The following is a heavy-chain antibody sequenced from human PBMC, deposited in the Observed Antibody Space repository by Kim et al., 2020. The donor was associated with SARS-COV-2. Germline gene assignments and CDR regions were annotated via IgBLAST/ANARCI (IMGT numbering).Heavy chain of an antibody. CDR2: IWYDGSNK. Sequence: GGSLRLSCAASGFTFSSYGMHWVRQAPGKGLEWVAVIWYDGSNKYYADSVKGRFTISRDNSKNTLYLQMNSLRAEDTAVYYCVGIAASGRRGGRHYYGMGVWGQGTTVTVSS. D-gene: IGHD6-13*01. CDR3: VGIAASGRRGGRHYYGMGV. CDR1: GFTFSSYG. V-gene: IGHV3-33*01. J-gene: IGHJ6*02.